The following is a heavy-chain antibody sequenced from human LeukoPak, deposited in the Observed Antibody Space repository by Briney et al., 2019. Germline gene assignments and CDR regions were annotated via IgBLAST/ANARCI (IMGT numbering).Heavy chain of an antibody. CDR2: ISSSSSYI. J-gene: IGHJ2*01. V-gene: IGHV3-21*01. CDR3: ARFPAVAGTLLLHFDL. D-gene: IGHD6-19*01. Sequence: GGSLRLSCAASGFTFSSYSMNWVRQAPGKGLEWVSSISSSSSYIYYADSVKGRFTISRDNAKNSLYLRMNSLRAEDTAVYYCARFPAVAGTLLLHFDLWGRGTLVTVSS. CDR1: GFTFSSYS.